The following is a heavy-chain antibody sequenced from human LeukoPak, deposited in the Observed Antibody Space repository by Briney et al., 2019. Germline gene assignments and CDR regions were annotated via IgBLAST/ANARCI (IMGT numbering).Heavy chain of an antibody. CDR1: GGSFSGYY. D-gene: IGHD5-18*01. V-gene: IGHV4-34*01. CDR3: ARVSGYSYGWSYYYYMDV. Sequence: SETLSLTCAVYGGSFSGYYWSWIRQPPGKGLEWIGEINHSGSTNYNPSLKSRVTISVDASKSQFSLKLSSVTAADTAVYYCARVSGYSYGWSYYYYMDVWGKGTTVTVSS. CDR2: INHSGST. J-gene: IGHJ6*03.